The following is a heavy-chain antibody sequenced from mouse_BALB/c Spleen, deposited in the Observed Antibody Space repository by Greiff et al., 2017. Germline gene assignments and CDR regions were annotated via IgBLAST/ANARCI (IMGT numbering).Heavy chain of an antibody. CDR3: AREGYDYDEGYAMDY. CDR2: IWAGGST. Sequence: QVQLKESGPGLVAPSQSLSITCTVSGFSLTSYGVHWVRQPPGKGLEWLGVIWAGGSTNYNSALMSRLSISKDNSKSQVFLKMNSLQTDDTAMYYCAREGYDYDEGYAMDYWGQGTSVTVSS. CDR1: GFSLTSYG. D-gene: IGHD2-4*01. V-gene: IGHV2-9*02. J-gene: IGHJ4*01.